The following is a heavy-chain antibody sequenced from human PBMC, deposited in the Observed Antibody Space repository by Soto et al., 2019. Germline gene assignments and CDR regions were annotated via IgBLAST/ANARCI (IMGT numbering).Heavy chain of an antibody. CDR1: GGSISSYY. V-gene: IGHV4-59*01. Sequence: PSETLSLTCTVSGGSISSYYWSWIRQPPGKGLEWIGYIYYSGSTNYNPSLKSRVTISVDTSKNQFSLKLSSVTAADTAVYYCARVLRQLVNVDAFDIWGQGTMVTVSS. CDR3: ARVLRQLVNVDAFDI. J-gene: IGHJ3*02. D-gene: IGHD6-6*01. CDR2: IYYSGST.